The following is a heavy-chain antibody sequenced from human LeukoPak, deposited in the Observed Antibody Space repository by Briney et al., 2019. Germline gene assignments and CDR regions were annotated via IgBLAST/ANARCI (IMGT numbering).Heavy chain of an antibody. CDR3: ATAQPGYCSSTRWHGDAFDI. J-gene: IGHJ3*02. Sequence: ASVKVSCKVSGYTLTELSMHWVRQAPGKGREWMGGFDPEDGETIYPQNFQGRVTMTEDTSTDTAYMELSSMRSEDTAVFCCATAQPGYCSSTRWHGDAFDIWGQGTMVSVS. V-gene: IGHV1-24*01. CDR2: FDPEDGET. D-gene: IGHD2-2*01. CDR1: GYTLTELS.